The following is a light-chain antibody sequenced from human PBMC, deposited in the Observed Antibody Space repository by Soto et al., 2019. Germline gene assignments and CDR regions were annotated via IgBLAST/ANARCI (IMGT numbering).Light chain of an antibody. CDR1: SSNIGSNT. Sequence: QPVLTQPPSASGTPGQRVTISCSGSSSNIGSNTVNWYQQLPGTAPKLLIYNNNQRPSGVPDRFSGSKSGTSASLAISGLQSEDEADYYCAAWDDSLNALVFGTGTKVTVL. J-gene: IGLJ1*01. V-gene: IGLV1-44*01. CDR3: AAWDDSLNALV. CDR2: NNN.